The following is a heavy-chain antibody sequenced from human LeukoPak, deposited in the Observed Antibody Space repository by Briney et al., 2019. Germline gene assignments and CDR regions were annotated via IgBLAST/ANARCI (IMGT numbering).Heavy chain of an antibody. CDR1: GGTFSSYA. CDR3: ARELTYYDFWSGYNYYYMDV. V-gene: IGHV1-69*05. Sequence: ASVKVSCKASGGTFSSYAISWVRQAPGQGLEWMGGIIPIFGTTNYAQKFQGRVTMTRDTSISTAYMELSRLRSDDTAVYYCARELTYYDFWSGYNYYYMDVWGKGTTVTVSS. J-gene: IGHJ6*03. D-gene: IGHD3-3*01. CDR2: IIPIFGTT.